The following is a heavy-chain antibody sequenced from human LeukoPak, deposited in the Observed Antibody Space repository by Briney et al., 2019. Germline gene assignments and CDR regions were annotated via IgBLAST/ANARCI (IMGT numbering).Heavy chain of an antibody. CDR3: ARARGCSGGSCYLRYYYYYMDV. Sequence: SETLSLTCAVYGGSFSGYYWSWIRQPPGKGLEWIGEINHSGSTNYNPSLKSRVTISVDTSKSQFSLKLSSVTAADTAVYYCARARGCSGGSCYLRYYYYYMDVWGKGTTVTVSS. V-gene: IGHV4-34*01. D-gene: IGHD2-15*01. CDR1: GGSFSGYY. J-gene: IGHJ6*03. CDR2: INHSGST.